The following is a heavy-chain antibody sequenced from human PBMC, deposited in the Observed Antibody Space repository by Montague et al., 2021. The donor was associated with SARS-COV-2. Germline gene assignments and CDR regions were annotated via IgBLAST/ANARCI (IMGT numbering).Heavy chain of an antibody. D-gene: IGHD5-12*01. V-gene: IGHV4-4*07. CDR3: ARDVGKGFSGYETEGGFDY. J-gene: IGHJ4*02. CDR1: GGSISSYY. Sequence: SETLSLTCTVSGGSISSYYWSWIRQPAGKGLEWIGRIYPSGSTKYNPSLKSRVTMSVDTSKNQFSLKLSSVTAADTAVYYCARDVGKGFSGYETEGGFDYWGQGTPVTVSS. CDR2: IYPSGST.